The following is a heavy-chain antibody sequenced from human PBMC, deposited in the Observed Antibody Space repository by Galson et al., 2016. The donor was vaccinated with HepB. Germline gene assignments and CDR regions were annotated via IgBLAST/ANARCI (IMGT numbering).Heavy chain of an antibody. CDR2: ISYDANNK. D-gene: IGHD2-2*01. CDR3: ATSPSRGY. J-gene: IGHJ4*02. Sequence: SLRLSCAASGFTFSSYGMHWVRQAPGKGLEWLAYISYDANNKYHAESVKGRFTISRDNSNYTLNLQMNSLRAEDTAVYYCATSPSRGYWGQGTLVTVSS. V-gene: IGHV3-30*03. CDR1: GFTFSSYG.